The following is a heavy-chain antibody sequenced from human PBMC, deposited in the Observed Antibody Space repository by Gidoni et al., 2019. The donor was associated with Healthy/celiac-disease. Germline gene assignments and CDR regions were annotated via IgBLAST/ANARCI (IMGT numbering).Heavy chain of an antibody. Sequence: QVQLVESGGGVVQPGRSLRLSCAASGFTFRSYAMHWVRQAPGKGLEWVAVISYDGSNKYYADSVKGRFTISRDNSKNTLYLQMNSLRAEDTAVYYCARDIVANYYFDYWGQGTLVTVSS. CDR1: GFTFRSYA. CDR2: ISYDGSNK. D-gene: IGHD5-12*01. V-gene: IGHV3-30-3*01. J-gene: IGHJ4*02. CDR3: ARDIVANYYFDY.